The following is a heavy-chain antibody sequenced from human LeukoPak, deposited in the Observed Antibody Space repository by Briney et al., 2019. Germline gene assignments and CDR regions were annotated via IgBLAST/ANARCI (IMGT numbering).Heavy chain of an antibody. J-gene: IGHJ6*03. CDR1: GFTFSSYE. D-gene: IGHD6-13*01. V-gene: IGHV4-59*01. CDR3: ARDRVGQQLVGRKNNYYYMDV. Sequence: GSLRLSCAASGFTFSSYEMNWIRQPPGKGLEWIGYIYYSGSTNYNPSLKSRVTISGDTSKNQFSLKLRSVTAADTAVYYCARDRVGQQLVGRKNNYYYMDVWGKGTTVTISS. CDR2: IYYSGST.